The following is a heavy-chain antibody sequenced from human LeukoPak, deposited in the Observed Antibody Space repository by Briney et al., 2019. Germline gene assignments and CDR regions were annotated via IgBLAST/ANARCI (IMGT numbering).Heavy chain of an antibody. D-gene: IGHD2-15*01. CDR1: GYTFTSYY. CDR3: ARPYCSGGSCYSIWFDP. CDR2: INPSGGST. Sequence: ASVKVSCKASGYTFTSYYKHWVRQAPGQGLEWMGIINPSGGSTSYAQKFQGKVTMTRDTSTSTVYMELSSLRSEDTAVYYCARPYCSGGSCYSIWFDPWGQGTLVTVSS. V-gene: IGHV1-46*01. J-gene: IGHJ5*02.